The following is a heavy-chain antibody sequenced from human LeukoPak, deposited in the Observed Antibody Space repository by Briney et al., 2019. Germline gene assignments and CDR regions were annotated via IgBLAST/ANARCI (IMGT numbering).Heavy chain of an antibody. CDR1: GGTFSSYA. Sequence: AASVTVSCKASGGTFSSYAISWVRQAPGQGLEWMGRIIPIFGIANYAQKFQGRVTITADKSTSTAYMELSSLRSEDTAVYYCAVSSGWYTEYFQHWGQGTLVTVSS. CDR2: IIPIFGIA. V-gene: IGHV1-69*04. J-gene: IGHJ1*01. D-gene: IGHD6-19*01. CDR3: AVSSGWYTEYFQH.